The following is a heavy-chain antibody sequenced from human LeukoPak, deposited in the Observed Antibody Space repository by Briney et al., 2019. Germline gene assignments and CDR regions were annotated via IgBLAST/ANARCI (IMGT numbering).Heavy chain of an antibody. V-gene: IGHV1-8*01. Sequence: GASVKVSCKASGYTFTSYDINWVRQATGQGLEWMGWMNPNSGNTGYAQKFQGRVTMTRNTSISTAYMELSSLRSEDTAVYYCARSLMAQLLWSPFDPWGQGTLVSVSS. D-gene: IGHD3-10*01. CDR1: GYTFTSYD. J-gene: IGHJ5*02. CDR2: MNPNSGNT. CDR3: ARSLMAQLLWSPFDP.